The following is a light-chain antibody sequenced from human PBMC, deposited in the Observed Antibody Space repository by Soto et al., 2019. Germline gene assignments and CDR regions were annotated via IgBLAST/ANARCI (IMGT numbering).Light chain of an antibody. Sequence: DIVMTQSPDSLAVSLGERVTMKCKSSQSVFDSFNNKNFLAWYQQRPGQSPRLLSYWASKRASGVPDRFTGSGSGTDFTLTIRSLQAEDVAVYYCQQYHSTPYTFGQGTKLEIK. CDR2: WAS. CDR1: QSVFDSFNNKNF. V-gene: IGKV4-1*01. CDR3: QQYHSTPYT. J-gene: IGKJ2*01.